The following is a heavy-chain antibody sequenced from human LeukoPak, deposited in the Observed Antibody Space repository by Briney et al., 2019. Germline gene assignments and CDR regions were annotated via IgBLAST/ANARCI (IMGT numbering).Heavy chain of an antibody. Sequence: GESLKISCKGSGYSFTSYWIGWVRQMPGKGLEWMGIIYPGDSDTRYSPSFPGQVTISADKSISTAYLQWSSLKASDTAMYYCARLGYDSSGYYYFDYWGQGTLVTVSS. CDR1: GYSFTSYW. CDR3: ARLGYDSSGYYYFDY. CDR2: IYPGDSDT. J-gene: IGHJ4*02. D-gene: IGHD3-22*01. V-gene: IGHV5-51*01.